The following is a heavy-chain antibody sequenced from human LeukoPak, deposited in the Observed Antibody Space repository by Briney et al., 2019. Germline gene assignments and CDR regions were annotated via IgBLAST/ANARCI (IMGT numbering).Heavy chain of an antibody. CDR2: ISGSGGST. CDR1: GFTFSSYA. J-gene: IGHJ4*02. D-gene: IGHD6-13*01. CDR3: ARTDSSSWITGY. Sequence: GSLRLSCAASGFTFSSYAMSWVRQAPGKGLEWVSAISGSGGSTYYADSVKGRFTISRDNSKNTLYLQMNSLRAEDTAVYYCARTDSSSWITGYWGQGTLVTVSS. V-gene: IGHV3-23*01.